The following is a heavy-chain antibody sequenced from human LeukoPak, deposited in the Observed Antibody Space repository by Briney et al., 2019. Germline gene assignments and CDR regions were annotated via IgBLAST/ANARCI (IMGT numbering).Heavy chain of an antibody. CDR2: IWYDGSNK. J-gene: IGHJ4*02. D-gene: IGHD6-6*01. CDR3: ARDPLAARFYFDY. Sequence: GRSLRLSCAASGFTFSSYGMHWVRQAPGKGLEWVAVIWYDGSNKYYADSVKGRFTTSRDNSKNTLYLQMNSLRAEDTAVYYCARDPLAARFYFDYWGQGTLVTVSS. CDR1: GFTFSSYG. V-gene: IGHV3-33*01.